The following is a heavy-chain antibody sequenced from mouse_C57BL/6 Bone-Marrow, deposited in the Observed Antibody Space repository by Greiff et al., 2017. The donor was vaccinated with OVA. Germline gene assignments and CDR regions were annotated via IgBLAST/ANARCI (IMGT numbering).Heavy chain of an antibody. CDR2: IYPGSGNT. J-gene: IGHJ4*01. Sequence: QVQLQQSGAELVRPGASVKLSCKASGYTFTDYYINWVKQRPGQGLEWIARIYPGSGNTYYNEKFKGKATLTAEKSSSTAYMQLSSLTSEDSAVYCCARRIFIYYYGSGAMDYWGQGTSVTVSS. D-gene: IGHD1-1*01. V-gene: IGHV1-76*01. CDR1: GYTFTDYY. CDR3: ARRIFIYYYGSGAMDY.